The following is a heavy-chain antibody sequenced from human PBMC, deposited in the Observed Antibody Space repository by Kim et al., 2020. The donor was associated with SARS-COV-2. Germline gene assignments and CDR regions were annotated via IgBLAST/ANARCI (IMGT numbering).Heavy chain of an antibody. CDR1: GGSISSGGYY. CDR2: IYYSGST. CDR3: ARDRAPTLRYFDCTQYWYCDL. J-gene: IGHJ2*01. V-gene: IGHV4-31*03. D-gene: IGHD3-9*01. Sequence: SETLSLTCTVSGGSISSGGYYWSWIRQHPGKGLEWIGYIYYSGSTYYNPSLKSRVTISVDTSKNQFSLKLSSVTAADTAVYYCARDRAPTLRYFDCTQYWYCDLWGRGTLVTVSS.